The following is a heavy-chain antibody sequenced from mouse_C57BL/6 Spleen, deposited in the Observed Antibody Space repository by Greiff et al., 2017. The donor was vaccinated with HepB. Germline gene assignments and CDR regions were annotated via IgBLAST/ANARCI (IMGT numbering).Heavy chain of an antibody. CDR3: ARGSYYGSSYGAMDY. CDR1: GFTFSDYG. CDR2: ISSGSSTI. Sequence: EVQRVESGGGLVKPGGSLKLSCAASGFTFSDYGMHWVRQAPEKGLEWVAYISSGSSTIYYADTVKGRFTISRDNAKNTLCLQMTSLRSEDTAMYYCARGSYYGSSYGAMDYWGQGTSVTVSS. D-gene: IGHD1-1*01. J-gene: IGHJ4*01. V-gene: IGHV5-17*01.